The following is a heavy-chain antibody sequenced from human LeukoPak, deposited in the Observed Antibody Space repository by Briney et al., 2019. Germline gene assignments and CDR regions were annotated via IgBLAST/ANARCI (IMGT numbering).Heavy chain of an antibody. CDR1: GFTFSTYS. D-gene: IGHD2-2*02. V-gene: IGHV3-48*01. CDR2: LSSSGTI. CDR3: ARDPYCSSTSCYRGPYYFDY. Sequence: GGSLRLSCAASGFTFSTYSMNWVRQAPGKGLEWVSYLSSSGTIYYADSVKGRFTISRDNSKNTLYLQMNSLRAEDTAVYYCARDPYCSSTSCYRGPYYFDYWGQGTLVTVSS. J-gene: IGHJ4*02.